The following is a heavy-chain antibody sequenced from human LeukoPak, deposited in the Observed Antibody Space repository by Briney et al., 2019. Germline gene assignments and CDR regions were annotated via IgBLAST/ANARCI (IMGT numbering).Heavy chain of an antibody. V-gene: IGHV3-23*01. CDR2: ISGSGGST. CDR3: AKSRAADTTLLFDY. D-gene: IGHD6-13*01. J-gene: IGHJ4*02. Sequence: GGSLRLSCAASRFTFSNFAMSWVRQAPGKGLEWVSTISGSGGSTYYADSVKGRFTISRDNSKNALFLQMNSLRAEDTAVYYCAKSRAADTTLLFDYWGQGTLVTVSS. CDR1: RFTFSNFA.